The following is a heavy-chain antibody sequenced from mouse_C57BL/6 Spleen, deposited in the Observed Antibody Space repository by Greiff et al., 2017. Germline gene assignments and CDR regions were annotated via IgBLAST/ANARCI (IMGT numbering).Heavy chain of an antibody. J-gene: IGHJ4*01. V-gene: IGHV1-82*01. CDR2: IYPGDGDT. D-gene: IGHD1-1*01. CDR1: GYAFSSSW. CDR3: ARYPYYYGSSYGAMDY. Sequence: QVQLQQSGPELVKPGASVKISCKASGYAFSSSWMNWVKQRPGKGLEWIGRIYPGDGDTNYNGKFKGKATLTADKSSSTAYMQLSSLTSEDSAVYFCARYPYYYGSSYGAMDYWGQGTSVTVSS.